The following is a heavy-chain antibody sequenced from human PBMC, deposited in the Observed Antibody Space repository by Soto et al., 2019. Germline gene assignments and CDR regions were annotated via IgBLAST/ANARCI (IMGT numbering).Heavy chain of an antibody. CDR3: ARDFKYYDFWSAYGGGYYYGMDV. Sequence: GASVKVSCKASGYNFNSYTISWVRQAPGQGLEWMGRISAYNGNTNYAQKLQGRVTMTTDTSTSTAYMELRSLRSDDTAVYHCARDFKYYDFWSAYGGGYYYGMDVWGQGTTVTVSS. J-gene: IGHJ6*02. D-gene: IGHD3-3*01. V-gene: IGHV1-18*01. CDR1: GYNFNSYT. CDR2: ISAYNGNT.